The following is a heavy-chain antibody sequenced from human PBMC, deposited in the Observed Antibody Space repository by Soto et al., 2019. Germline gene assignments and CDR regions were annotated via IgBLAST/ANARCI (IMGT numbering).Heavy chain of an antibody. D-gene: IGHD3-22*01. CDR3: ARLGGYYQAFDY. CDR2: IYYSGST. CDR1: GGSISSYY. V-gene: IGHV4-59*08. Sequence: PSETLSLTCTVSGGSISSYYWSWIRQPPGKGLERIGYIYYSGSTNYNPSIKSRITISVDTSKNQFSLKLSSVTAADTAVYYCARLGGYYQAFDYRGQGTLVTVSP. J-gene: IGHJ4*02.